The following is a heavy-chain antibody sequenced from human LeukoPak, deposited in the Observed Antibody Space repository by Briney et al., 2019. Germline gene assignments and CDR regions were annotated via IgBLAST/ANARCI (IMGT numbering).Heavy chain of an antibody. D-gene: IGHD6-19*01. CDR2: ISSSGSTI. V-gene: IGHV3-48*03. J-gene: IGHJ4*02. CDR1: GFTFSSYE. CDR3: ARGGQWLVRTLDY. Sequence: GGSLRLSCAASGFTFSSYEMNWVRQAPRKGLEWVSYISSSGSTIYYADSVKGRFNISRDNAKNSLYLQMNSLRAEDTAVYYCARGGQWLVRTLDYWGQGTLVTVSS.